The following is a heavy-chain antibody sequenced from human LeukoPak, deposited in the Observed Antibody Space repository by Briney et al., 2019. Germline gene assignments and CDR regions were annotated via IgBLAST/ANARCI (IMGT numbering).Heavy chain of an antibody. V-gene: IGHV4-59*01. CDR2: IYYSGST. J-gene: IGHJ3*02. Sequence: SETLSLTCTVSGGSISSYYWSWIRQPPGKGLEWSGYIYYSGSTNYNPSLKSRVTISVDTSKNQFSLKLSSVTAADTAVYYCARDRRRTGYSYGLKAFDIWGQGTMVTVSS. CDR1: GGSISSYY. D-gene: IGHD5-18*01. CDR3: ARDRRRTGYSYGLKAFDI.